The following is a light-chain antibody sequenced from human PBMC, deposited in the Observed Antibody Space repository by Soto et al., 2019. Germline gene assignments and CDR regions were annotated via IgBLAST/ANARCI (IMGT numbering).Light chain of an antibody. CDR1: QSITSY. CDR3: LQSYTTQGT. Sequence: DIQMTQSPASLSASVGDRVTITCRASQSITSYLNWYQQKPGKAPTLLIYATSSLQSGVPARFSGSGAGTDFTLTISSLNPEDFANYSCLQSYTTQGTFGQGTDVE. CDR2: ATS. J-gene: IGKJ1*01. V-gene: IGKV1-39*01.